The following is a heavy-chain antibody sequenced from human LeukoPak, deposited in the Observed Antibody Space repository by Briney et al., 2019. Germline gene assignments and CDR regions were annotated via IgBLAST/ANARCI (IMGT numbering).Heavy chain of an antibody. Sequence: KASETLSLTCTVSGGSISSSSYYWGWIRQPPGKGLEWIGSIYYSGSTYYNPSLKSRVTISVDTSKNQFSLRLSSVTAADTAVYYCARDEEGNSDYWGQGTLVTVSS. CDR3: ARDEEGNSDY. D-gene: IGHD3-10*01. V-gene: IGHV4-39*07. J-gene: IGHJ4*02. CDR2: IYYSGST. CDR1: GGSISSSSYY.